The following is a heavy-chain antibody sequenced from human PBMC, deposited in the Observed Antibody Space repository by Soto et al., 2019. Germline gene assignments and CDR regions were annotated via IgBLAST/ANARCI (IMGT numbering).Heavy chain of an antibody. V-gene: IGHV1-8*01. CDR1: GYTFTSYD. J-gene: IGHJ4*02. Sequence: GAGKVCCKGSGYTFTSYDINRVRQATGQGLEWMGWMNPNSGNTGYAQKFQGRVTMTRNTSISTAYMELSSLRSEDTAVYYCARGLNYGDYYDYWGQGTLVTVSS. CDR2: MNPNSGNT. CDR3: ARGLNYGDYYDY. D-gene: IGHD4-17*01.